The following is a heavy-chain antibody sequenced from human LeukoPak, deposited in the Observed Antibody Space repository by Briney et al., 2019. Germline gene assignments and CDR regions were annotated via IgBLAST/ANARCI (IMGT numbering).Heavy chain of an antibody. D-gene: IGHD6-19*01. CDR2: ISYDGSNK. CDR1: GFTFSSYA. CDR3: AREGQWLPTGY. V-gene: IGHV3-30-3*01. J-gene: IGHJ4*02. Sequence: GGCLRLSCAASGFTFSSYAMHWVRQAPGKGLEWVAVISYDGSNKYYADSVKGRFTISRDNSKNTLYLQMNSLRAEDTAVYYCAREGQWLPTGYWGQGTLVTVSS.